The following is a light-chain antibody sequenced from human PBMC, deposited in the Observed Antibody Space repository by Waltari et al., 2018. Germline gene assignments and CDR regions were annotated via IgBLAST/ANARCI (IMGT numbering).Light chain of an antibody. CDR1: SSAVGRYDL. Sequence: SALTQPASVSASPGQSITISCTGSSSAVGRYDLVSWYQHHPGKAPHLLIYEVDKRPSGVSYRFSGSKSGNAASLTISGLQAEDEAHYVCSSYTYGGPWVFGGGTLLTVL. J-gene: IGLJ2*01. CDR3: SSYTYGGPWV. CDR2: EVD. V-gene: IGLV2-23*02.